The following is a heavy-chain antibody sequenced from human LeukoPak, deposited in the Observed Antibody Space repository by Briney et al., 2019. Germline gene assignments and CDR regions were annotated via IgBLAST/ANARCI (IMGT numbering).Heavy chain of an antibody. D-gene: IGHD5-18*01. CDR1: GFTFSSFG. J-gene: IGHJ4*02. CDR2: IWYDGSNQ. CDR3: AKDGVPDHGSYGPREYYFDY. V-gene: IGHV3-33*06. Sequence: GGSLRLSCAASGFTFSSFGMHWVRQAPGKGLEWVAVIWYDGSNQYYADSVKGRFTISRDNFKNTLYLQMNSLRAEDTAVYYCAKDGVPDHGSYGPREYYFDYWGQGTLVTVSS.